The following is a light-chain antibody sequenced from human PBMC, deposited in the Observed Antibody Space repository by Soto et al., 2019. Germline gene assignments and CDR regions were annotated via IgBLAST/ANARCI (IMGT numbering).Light chain of an antibody. J-gene: IGKJ1*01. Sequence: EIVLTQSPGTLSLSPGERATLSCRASQSASSSYLAWYQQKPGQAPRLLIYGASSRATGIPDRFSGSGSGTYFTLTVSRLEPEDFAVYYCQQYGSSPTFGQGTKVEIK. V-gene: IGKV3-20*01. CDR1: QSASSSY. CDR3: QQYGSSPT. CDR2: GAS.